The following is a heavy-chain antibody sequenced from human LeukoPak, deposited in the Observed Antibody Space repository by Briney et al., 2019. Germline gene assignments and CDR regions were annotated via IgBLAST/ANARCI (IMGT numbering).Heavy chain of an antibody. CDR3: ARVLYGGNSLYYFDY. CDR1: GYTFASYH. V-gene: IGHV1-8*01. D-gene: IGHD4-23*01. J-gene: IGHJ4*02. Sequence: ASVKVSCKASGYTFASYHINWVRQATGQGLEWMGWMNPNSANTDYAQKFQGRVTMTRNTSISTAYMELSSLRSEDTAIYYCARVLYGGNSLYYFDYWGQGTLVTVSS. CDR2: MNPNSANT.